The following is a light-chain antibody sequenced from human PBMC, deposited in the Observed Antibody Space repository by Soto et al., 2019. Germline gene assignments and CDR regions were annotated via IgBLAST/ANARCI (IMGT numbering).Light chain of an antibody. J-gene: IGKJ4*01. CDR1: QSVLYNSDNKNY. Sequence: DIVMTQSPDSLAVSLGERATINCKSSQSVLYNSDNKNYLAWYQQKLGQPPKLLIYWAPTRDSGVPDRFSGSGYGEDFTLPIGSLQAEDVAVYYCQQYYTTLSFGGGTKVEIK. CDR2: WAP. CDR3: QQYYTTLS. V-gene: IGKV4-1*01.